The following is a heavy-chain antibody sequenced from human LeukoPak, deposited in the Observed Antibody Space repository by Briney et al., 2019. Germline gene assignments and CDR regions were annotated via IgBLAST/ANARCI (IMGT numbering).Heavy chain of an antibody. V-gene: IGHV3-66*01. CDR2: IYSGAET. D-gene: IGHD6-25*01. Sequence: PGGSLRLSCTASGFTVSNTYMSWVRQAPGKGLEWVSIIYSGAETYHSDSVKGRFTISRDNSENALYLQMDSLRAEDTAVYYCALIRGSGFPLSYWGQGTLVTVSS. J-gene: IGHJ4*02. CDR1: GFTVSNTY. CDR3: ALIRGSGFPLSY.